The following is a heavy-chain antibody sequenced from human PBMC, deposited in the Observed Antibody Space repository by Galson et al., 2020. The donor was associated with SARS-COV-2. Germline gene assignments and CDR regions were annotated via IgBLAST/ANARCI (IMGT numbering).Heavy chain of an antibody. CDR1: GGTFSSYA. D-gene: IGHD6-6*01. CDR3: ARGSSSSSPRYYYGMDV. J-gene: IGHJ6*02. Sequence: SVKVSCKASGGTFSSYAISWVRQAPGQGLEWMGGIIPIFGTANYAQKFQGRVTITADESTSTAYMELSSLRSEDTAVYYCARGSSSSSPRYYYGMDVWGQGTTVTVSS. V-gene: IGHV1-69*13. CDR2: IIPIFGTA.